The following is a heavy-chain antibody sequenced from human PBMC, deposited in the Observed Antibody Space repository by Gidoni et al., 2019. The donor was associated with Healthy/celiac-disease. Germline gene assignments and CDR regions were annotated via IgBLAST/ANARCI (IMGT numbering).Heavy chain of an antibody. D-gene: IGHD3-22*01. CDR3: AREPNTYYYDSSGYPPRDDAFDI. CDR2: ISAYNGNT. CDR1: GSTFTRHG. J-gene: IGHJ3*02. Sequence: QVQLVQSGAEVKKPGASVTVSCKASGSTFTRHGIRRGRQAPGQGLEWMGWISAYNGNTSYAQKLQGRVTMTTDTSTSTAYMELRSLRSDDTAVYYCAREPNTYYYDSSGYPPRDDAFDIWGQGTMVTVSS. V-gene: IGHV1-18*01.